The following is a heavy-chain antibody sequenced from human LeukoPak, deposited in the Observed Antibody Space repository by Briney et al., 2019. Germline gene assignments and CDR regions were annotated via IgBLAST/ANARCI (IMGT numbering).Heavy chain of an antibody. J-gene: IGHJ4*02. CDR2: ISYDGSNK. CDR1: GFTFSSYA. V-gene: IGHV3-30*01. CDR3: AREGLLGGDAY. D-gene: IGHD3-16*01. Sequence: GGALRLSCAASGFTFSSYAMHWVRQAPGKGLEWVAVISYDGSNKYYADSVKGRFTTSRDNTKNTLYVQMNTLRAEDTAVYYCAREGLLGGDAYRGEGTLVTASS.